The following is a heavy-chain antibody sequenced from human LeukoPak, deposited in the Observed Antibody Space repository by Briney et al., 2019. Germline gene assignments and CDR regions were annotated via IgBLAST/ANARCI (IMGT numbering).Heavy chain of an antibody. Sequence: SETLSLTCTVSGGSMRSYYWSWIRQPPGKGLELIGYVYYSGTANYNPSLESRVTILVDTSKNQFSLNLSSVTAADTTVYYCARTKSGWYYSDYWGQGTLVSVSS. CDR3: ARTKSGWYYSDY. J-gene: IGHJ4*02. D-gene: IGHD6-19*01. CDR2: VYYSGTA. CDR1: GGSMRSYY. V-gene: IGHV4-59*08.